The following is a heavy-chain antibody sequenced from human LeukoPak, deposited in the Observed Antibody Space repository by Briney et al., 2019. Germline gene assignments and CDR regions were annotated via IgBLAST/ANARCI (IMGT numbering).Heavy chain of an antibody. CDR1: GYTFTSYD. Sequence: ASVKVSCKASGYTFTSYDINWVRQATGQGLEWMGWMNPNSGNTGYAQKFQGRVTMTEDTSTDTAYMELSSLRSEDTAVYYCARDSLSRPTVTTHPLDYWGQGTLVTVSS. D-gene: IGHD4-17*01. CDR2: MNPNSGNT. J-gene: IGHJ4*02. CDR3: ARDSLSRPTVTTHPLDY. V-gene: IGHV1-8*02.